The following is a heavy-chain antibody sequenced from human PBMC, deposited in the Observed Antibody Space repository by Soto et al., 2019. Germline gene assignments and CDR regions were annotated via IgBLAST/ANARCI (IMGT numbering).Heavy chain of an antibody. V-gene: IGHV3-30-3*01. J-gene: IGHJ4*02. CDR3: ARDRERDTIFGLHHGAYLFDY. D-gene: IGHD3-3*01. Sequence: QVQLVESGGGVVQPGRSLRLSCAASGFTFSSYAMHWVRQAPGKGLEWVAVIVYDGSNKYYADSVKGRFTISRDKSKNTLYLQMNSLRAEDTAVYYCARDRERDTIFGLHHGAYLFDYWGQGTLVTVSS. CDR1: GFTFSSYA. CDR2: IVYDGSNK.